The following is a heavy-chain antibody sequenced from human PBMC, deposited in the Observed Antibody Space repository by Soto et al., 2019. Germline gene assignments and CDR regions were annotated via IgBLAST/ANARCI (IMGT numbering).Heavy chain of an antibody. CDR1: GFTVSNAW. V-gene: IGHV3-15*07. CDR2: IKSKTDGGTT. D-gene: IGHD2-15*01. CDR3: STDKDCSGVGCYR. Sequence: EVQLVESGGGLVKPGGSLRLSCAASGFTVSNAWMNWVRQSPGKGLEWVGRIKSKTDGGTTDYAAPVKGRFTNLRDDSKNTLFLQMNSLKTEDTAVYYCSTDKDCSGVGCYRWGQGTLVTVSS. J-gene: IGHJ5*02.